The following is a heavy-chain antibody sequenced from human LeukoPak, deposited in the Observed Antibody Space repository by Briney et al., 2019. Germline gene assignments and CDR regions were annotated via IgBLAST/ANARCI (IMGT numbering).Heavy chain of an antibody. CDR1: GFTFSDYY. CDR3: ARWVDDPVDYY. Sequence: GGSLRLSCAASGFTFSDYYMSWIRQAPGKGLEWVSYISSSGSTIYYADSVKGRLTISRDNAKNSLYLQMNSLRAEDTAVYYCARWVDDPVDYYWGQGTLVTVSS. J-gene: IGHJ4*02. CDR2: ISSSGSTI. V-gene: IGHV3-11*01. D-gene: IGHD5/OR15-5a*01.